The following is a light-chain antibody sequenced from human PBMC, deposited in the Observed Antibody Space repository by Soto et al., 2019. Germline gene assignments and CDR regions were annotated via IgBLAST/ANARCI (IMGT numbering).Light chain of an antibody. CDR2: GAS. Sequence: EIVLTQSPGTLSLSPGERHTLSCRASQSVSSSYLAWYQQKPGQAPRLLIYGASSRATGIPDRFSGSGSGTDFTLTISRLEPEDFAVYYCQQYGSSPETFGQGTKVDIK. CDR1: QSVSSSY. J-gene: IGKJ1*01. CDR3: QQYGSSPET. V-gene: IGKV3-20*01.